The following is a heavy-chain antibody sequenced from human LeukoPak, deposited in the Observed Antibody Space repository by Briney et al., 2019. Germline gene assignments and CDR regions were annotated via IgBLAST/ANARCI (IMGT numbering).Heavy chain of an antibody. Sequence: PGGSLRLSCAASGFAFSSYAMSWLRQPPGKGLEWVSTINANSGTTYYAASVRGRFTISRDNSKNTLYLQVNSLRADDTAVYYCARPIGGGRAVTADWFDSWGQGTLVVVSS. CDR2: INANSGTT. D-gene: IGHD6-19*01. V-gene: IGHV3-23*01. CDR1: GFAFSSYA. CDR3: ARPIGGGRAVTADWFDS. J-gene: IGHJ5*01.